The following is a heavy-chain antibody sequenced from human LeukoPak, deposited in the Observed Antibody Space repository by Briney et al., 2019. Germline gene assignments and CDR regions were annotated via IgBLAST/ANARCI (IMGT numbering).Heavy chain of an antibody. CDR3: ARTSVTIWFDP. D-gene: IGHD4-17*01. Sequence: SETLSLTCTVSGGSISSSSYYWGWIRQPPGKGLEWIGEINHSGSTNYNPSLKSRVTISVDTSKNQFSLKLSSVTAADTAVYYCARTSVTIWFDPWGQGTLVTVSS. J-gene: IGHJ5*02. V-gene: IGHV4-39*07. CDR1: GGSISSSSYY. CDR2: INHSGST.